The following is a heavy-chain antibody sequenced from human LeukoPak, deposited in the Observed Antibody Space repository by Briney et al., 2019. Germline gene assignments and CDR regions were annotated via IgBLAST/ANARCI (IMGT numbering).Heavy chain of an antibody. CDR2: IKQDGSEK. J-gene: IGHJ4*02. D-gene: IGHD2-15*01. Sequence: GGSLRLSCAASGFTFSSYAMSWVRQAPGKGLEWVANIKQDGSEKYYVDSVKGRFTISRDNAKNSLYLQMNSLRAEDTAVYYCARERAIGGSCYDYWGQGTLVTVSS. V-gene: IGHV3-7*01. CDR3: ARERAIGGSCYDY. CDR1: GFTFSSYA.